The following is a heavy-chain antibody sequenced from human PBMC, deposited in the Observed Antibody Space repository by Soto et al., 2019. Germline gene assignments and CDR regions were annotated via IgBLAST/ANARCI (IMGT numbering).Heavy chain of an antibody. J-gene: IGHJ6*02. CDR2: IYTVDFDT. Sequence: ESLKISCKGSGYSVTTYWIAWVRQTPWKGLERMGMIYTVDFDTPHSPSFQGHVTISADKSISTAYRHWSSLRASDTAMYYCSSQEAGIVGGYYYGMDVWAQGTTVTVSS. CDR1: GYSVTTYW. V-gene: IGHV5-51*01. D-gene: IGHD1-26*01. CDR3: SSQEAGIVGGYYYGMDV.